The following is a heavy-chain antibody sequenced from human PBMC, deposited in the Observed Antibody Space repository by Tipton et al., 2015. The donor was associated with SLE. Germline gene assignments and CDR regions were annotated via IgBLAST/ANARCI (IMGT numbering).Heavy chain of an antibody. CDR3: ATDWKSRMDV. Sequence: SLRLSCAASGFTFSSYAMHWVRQAPGKGLEYVSAISTNGGSTYYANSVKGRFTISRDNSKNTLYLQMNSLRAEDTAVYYCATDWKSRMDVWGQGTTVTVSS. V-gene: IGHV3-64*01. CDR2: ISTNGGST. J-gene: IGHJ6*02. CDR1: GFTFSSYA. D-gene: IGHD1-1*01.